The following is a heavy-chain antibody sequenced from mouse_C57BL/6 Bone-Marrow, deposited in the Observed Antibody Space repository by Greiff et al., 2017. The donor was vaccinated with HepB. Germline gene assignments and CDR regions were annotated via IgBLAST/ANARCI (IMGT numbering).Heavy chain of an antibody. V-gene: IGHV2-2*01. CDR1: GFSLTSYG. D-gene: IGHD2-5*01. Sequence: QVQLQQSGPGLVQPSQSLSITCTVSGFSLTSYGVHWVRQSPGKGLEWLGVIWSGGSTDYNAAFISRLSISKDNSKSQVFFKMNSLQADDTAIYYCARGRYSNFYAMDYWGQGTSVTVSS. CDR3: ARGRYSNFYAMDY. J-gene: IGHJ4*01. CDR2: IWSGGST.